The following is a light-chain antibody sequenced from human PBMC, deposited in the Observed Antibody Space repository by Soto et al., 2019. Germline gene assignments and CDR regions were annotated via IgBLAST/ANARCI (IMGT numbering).Light chain of an antibody. CDR1: QSVGNN. CDR2: EAS. Sequence: VLTQSAATVSLSPGERATLSCRASQSVGNNLAWYQQKPGQAPGLLIYEASTRATGIPARFSGSGSGTDFTLTISSLEPEDFAVYYCQQHAHWPLTFGGGTKVDIK. V-gene: IGKV3-11*01. J-gene: IGKJ4*01. CDR3: QQHAHWPLT.